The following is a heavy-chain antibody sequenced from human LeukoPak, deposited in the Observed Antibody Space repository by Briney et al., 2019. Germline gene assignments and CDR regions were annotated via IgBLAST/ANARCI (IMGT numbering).Heavy chain of an antibody. CDR3: ARLKGTYSYGYEDY. CDR1: GGPISNYY. CDR2: IYTSGST. Sequence: SETLSLTCTVSGGPISNYYWSWIRQPAGKGLEWIGRIYTSGSTDYTPSLKSRVTMSVDTSKNEVSLRLRSLTAADTAVYYCARLKGTYSYGYEDYWGQGILVTVSS. V-gene: IGHV4-4*07. D-gene: IGHD5-18*01. J-gene: IGHJ4*02.